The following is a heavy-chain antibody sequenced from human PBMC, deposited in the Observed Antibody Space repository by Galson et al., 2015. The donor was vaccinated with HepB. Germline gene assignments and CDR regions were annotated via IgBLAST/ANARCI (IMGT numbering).Heavy chain of an antibody. CDR3: ARPHSSGWYLDAFDI. D-gene: IGHD6-19*01. Sequence: SLRLSCAASGFTFSSYAMHWVRQAPGKGLEWVAVISYDGSNKYYADSMKGRFTISRDNSKNTLYLQMNSLRAEDTAVYYCARPHSSGWYLDAFDIWGQGTMVTVSS. CDR1: GFTFSSYA. V-gene: IGHV3-30*04. J-gene: IGHJ3*02. CDR2: ISYDGSNK.